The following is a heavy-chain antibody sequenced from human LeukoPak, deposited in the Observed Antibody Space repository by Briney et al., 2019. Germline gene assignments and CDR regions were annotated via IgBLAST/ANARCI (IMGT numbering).Heavy chain of an antibody. D-gene: IGHD6-19*01. CDR2: ISFSVNTK. V-gene: IGHV3-48*04. CDR1: GFTFSDYS. CDR3: ARGAYSSGWAYFDH. Sequence: GGSLRLSCAASGFTFSDYSMNWVRQAPGKGLEWVSYISFSVNTKYYGDSVKGRFTISRDNAKNSLYLHVDSLRAEDTAVYYCARGAYSSGWAYFDHWGQGTLVTVSS. J-gene: IGHJ4*02.